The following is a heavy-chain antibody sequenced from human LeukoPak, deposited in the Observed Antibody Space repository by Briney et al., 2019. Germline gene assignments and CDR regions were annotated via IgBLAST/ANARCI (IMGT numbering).Heavy chain of an antibody. CDR3: ARDDYVWEGGY. CDR2: IIPILGIA. D-gene: IGHD3-16*01. CDR1: GGTFSSYA. V-gene: IGHV1-69*04. Sequence: GASVKVSCKASGGTFSSYAISWVRQAPGQGLEWMGRIIPILGIANYAQEFQGRVTITADKSTSTAYMELSSLRSEDTAVYYCARDDYVWEGGYWGQGTLVTVSS. J-gene: IGHJ4*02.